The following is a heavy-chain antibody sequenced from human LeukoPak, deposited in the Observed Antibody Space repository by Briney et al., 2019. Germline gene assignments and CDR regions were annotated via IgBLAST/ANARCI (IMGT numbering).Heavy chain of an antibody. Sequence: PSETLSLTCSVSGGSISSYYWSWIRQPPGKGLEWIGYIYYSGSTNYNPSLKSRVTISVDTSKNQFSLKLSSVTAADTAVYYCARLPEEYGRIDYWGQGTLVTVSS. D-gene: IGHD6-6*01. CDR3: ARLPEEYGRIDY. V-gene: IGHV4-59*01. J-gene: IGHJ4*02. CDR1: GGSISSYY. CDR2: IYYSGST.